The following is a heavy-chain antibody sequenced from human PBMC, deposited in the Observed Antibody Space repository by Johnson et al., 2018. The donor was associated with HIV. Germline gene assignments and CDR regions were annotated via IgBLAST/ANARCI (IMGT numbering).Heavy chain of an antibody. Sequence: QVQLVESGGGVVQPGKSLRLSCAASGFTFSSYGMHWVRQAPGKGLERVSAIWYDGSKKYYADSVNGRFTISRDNPKNTLYLQMNSLLPEDTAGYYCAKSDSGYDAFDIWGQGTMVTVSS. J-gene: IGHJ3*02. CDR1: GFTFSSYG. D-gene: IGHD5-12*01. V-gene: IGHV3-33*06. CDR2: IWYDGSKK. CDR3: AKSDSGYDAFDI.